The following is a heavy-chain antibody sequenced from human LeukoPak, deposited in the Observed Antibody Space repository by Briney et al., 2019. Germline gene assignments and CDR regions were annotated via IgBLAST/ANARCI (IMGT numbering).Heavy chain of an antibody. J-gene: IGHJ4*02. D-gene: IGHD6-19*01. CDR3: ARLLLKSQWLVQENDY. Sequence: SSETLSLACTVSGASINDYYWSWIRQPPGKGLEWIGYIYGSTNYNPSLKSRVTISVDTSKNQFSLKLSSVTAADTAVYYCARLLLKSQWLVQENDYWGQGTLVTVSS. CDR2: IYGST. V-gene: IGHV4-59*12. CDR1: GASINDYY.